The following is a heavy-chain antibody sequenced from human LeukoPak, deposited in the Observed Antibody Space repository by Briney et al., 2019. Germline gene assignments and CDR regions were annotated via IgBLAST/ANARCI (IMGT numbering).Heavy chain of an antibody. CDR3: ARTETAYGRFDP. CDR1: GFTFNTYA. V-gene: IGHV3-23*01. Sequence: GGSLRLSCAASGFTFNTYAMSWVRQAPGKRLEWVPFISDSGGHEFYADSVRGRFTISRDNSKNTLYLQVDSLRADDTAVYYCARTETAYGRFDPWGQGTLVTVSS. CDR2: ISDSGGHE. J-gene: IGHJ5*02. D-gene: IGHD4-17*01.